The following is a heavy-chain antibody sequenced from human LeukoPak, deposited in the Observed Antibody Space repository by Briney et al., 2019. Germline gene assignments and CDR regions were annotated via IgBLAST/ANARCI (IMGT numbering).Heavy chain of an antibody. CDR1: GGSISSYY. D-gene: IGHD2-15*01. CDR2: VYYSGST. V-gene: IGHV4-59*01. Sequence: PSETLSLTCTVSGGSISSYYWSWFWQPPGKGLEWIGYVYYSGSTNYNPSLKSRVTISVDTSKNQFSLKLSSVTAADTAVYYCARGGSYFDYWGQGTLVTVSS. CDR3: ARGGSYFDY. J-gene: IGHJ4*02.